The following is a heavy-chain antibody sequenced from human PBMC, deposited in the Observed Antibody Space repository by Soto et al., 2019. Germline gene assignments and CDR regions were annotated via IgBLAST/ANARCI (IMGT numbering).Heavy chain of an antibody. V-gene: IGHV3-23*01. CDR2: INNNSGRK. J-gene: IGHJ4*02. CDR3: AKDGDYEYFDY. D-gene: IGHD3-22*01. CDR1: GFSCSSYP. Sequence: XGSLRLSCAAAGFSCSSYPMNWIRQAPGKGLEWVSSINNNSGRKYYADSVKGRFTISRDNSKNTLFLQMNSLKAEDTAVYFCAKDGDYEYFDYWGQGSQVTVSS.